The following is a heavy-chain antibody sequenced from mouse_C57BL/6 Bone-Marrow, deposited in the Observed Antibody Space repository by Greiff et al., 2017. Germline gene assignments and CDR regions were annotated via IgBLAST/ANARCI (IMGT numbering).Heavy chain of an antibody. CDR2: IYPSDSET. D-gene: IGHD1-1*01. J-gene: IGHJ3*01. CDR3: ARYYGSSYGWFAY. CDR1: GYTFTSYW. V-gene: IGHV1-61*01. Sequence: QVQLQQPGAELVRPGSSVKLSCKASGYTFTSYWMDWVKQRPGQGLEWIGNIYPSDSETHYNQKFKDKATLTVDNSSSTAYMQLSSLTSEDSAVYYGARYYGSSYGWFAYWGQGTLVTVSA.